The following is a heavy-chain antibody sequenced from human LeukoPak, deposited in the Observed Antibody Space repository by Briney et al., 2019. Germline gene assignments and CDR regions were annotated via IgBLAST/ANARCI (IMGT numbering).Heavy chain of an antibody. D-gene: IGHD2-15*01. CDR3: GRFGYVAAVDS. V-gene: IGHV3-7*01. CDR2: IEPAGSAT. CDR1: GFAFSSYW. J-gene: IGHJ4*02. Sequence: GGSLRLSCGASGFAFSSYWMTWLRQAPGKGLESVANIEPAGSATYYVDSVKGRFTISRDNAKNLLYLQMNSLRAEDSAVYHCGRFGYVAAVDSWGQGALVTVSS.